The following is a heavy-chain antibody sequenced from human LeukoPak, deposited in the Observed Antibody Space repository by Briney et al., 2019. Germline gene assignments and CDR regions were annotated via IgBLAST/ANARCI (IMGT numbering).Heavy chain of an antibody. CDR2: IRNKASGGTT. CDR1: GFTFGDYA. D-gene: IGHD2-15*01. Sequence: GGSLRLSCTASGFTFGDYAMSWFRQAPGKRLEWVSFIRNKASGGTTEHAASVRGRFATSRDDSKSIAYLQMNSLKTEDTALYYCTRDRIMTDFWGQGTLVTVSS. J-gene: IGHJ4*02. V-gene: IGHV3-49*03. CDR3: TRDRIMTDF.